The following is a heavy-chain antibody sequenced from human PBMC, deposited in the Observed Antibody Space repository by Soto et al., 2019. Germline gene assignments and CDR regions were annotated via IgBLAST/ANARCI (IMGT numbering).Heavy chain of an antibody. Sequence: QVQLVQSGAEVKKPGASVKVSCKASGYTFTSHGISWVRQAPGQGLEWMGWISANNGDTNYAQKFQGRVTVTTDTSTSTGYMELRSLRSEDTAVDYCARMVRGSNIDYYHYMAVWGKGTTVTVSS. CDR1: GYTFTSHG. J-gene: IGHJ6*03. CDR3: ARMVRGSNIDYYHYMAV. D-gene: IGHD3-10*01. V-gene: IGHV1-18*01. CDR2: ISANNGDT.